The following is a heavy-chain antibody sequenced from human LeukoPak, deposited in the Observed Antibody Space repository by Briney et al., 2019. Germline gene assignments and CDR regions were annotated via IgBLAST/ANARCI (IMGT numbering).Heavy chain of an antibody. CDR3: ARVSGESDILTGYYYYYGMDV. CDR2: ISAYNGNT. Sequence: ASVKVSFKASGYTFTSYGISWVRQAPGQGLEWMGWISAYNGNTNYAQKLQGRVTMTTDTSTSTAYMELRSLRSDDTAVYYCARVSGESDILTGYYYYYGMDVWGQGTTVTVSS. CDR1: GYTFTSYG. J-gene: IGHJ6*02. V-gene: IGHV1-18*01. D-gene: IGHD3-9*01.